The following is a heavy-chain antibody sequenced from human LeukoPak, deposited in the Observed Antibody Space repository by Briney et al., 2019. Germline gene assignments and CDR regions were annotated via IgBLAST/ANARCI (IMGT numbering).Heavy chain of an antibody. CDR2: INSDGSST. CDR3: AREERGYCSSTSCYYDAFDI. CDR1: GFTFSSYW. D-gene: IGHD2-2*01. J-gene: IGHJ3*02. Sequence: PGGSLRLSCAASGFTFSSYWMHWVRQAPGKGLVWVSRINSDGSSTSYADSVKGRFTISRDNAKNTLYLQMNSLRAEDTAVYYCAREERGYCSSTSCYYDAFDIWGQGTMVTVSS. V-gene: IGHV3-74*01.